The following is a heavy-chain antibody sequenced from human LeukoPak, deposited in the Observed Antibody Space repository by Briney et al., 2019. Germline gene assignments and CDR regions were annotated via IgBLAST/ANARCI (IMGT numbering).Heavy chain of an antibody. V-gene: IGHV3-30*02. Sequence: GGSLRLSCAASGFTFSGYGMHWVRQAPGKGLEWVTFIHYDGSITYYADSVKGRFTISRDNSKNTLYLQMNSLRAEDTAVYYCAKTYYDFWSPDAFDIWGQGTMVTVSS. CDR2: IHYDGSIT. CDR1: GFTFSGYG. J-gene: IGHJ3*02. D-gene: IGHD3-3*01. CDR3: AKTYYDFWSPDAFDI.